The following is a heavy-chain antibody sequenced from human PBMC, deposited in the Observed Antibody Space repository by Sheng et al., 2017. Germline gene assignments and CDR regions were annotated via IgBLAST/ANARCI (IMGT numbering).Heavy chain of an antibody. CDR2: IYYSGST. CDR3: ARGPNYDFWLPRYYYYMDV. D-gene: IGHD3-3*01. V-gene: IGHV4-59*01. CDR1: GGSISSYY. J-gene: IGHJ6*03. Sequence: QVQLQESGPGLVKPSETLSLTCTVSGGSISSYYWSWIRQPPGKGLEWIGYIYYSGSTNYNPSLKSRVTISVDTSKNQFSLKLSSVTAADTAVYYCARGPNYDFWLPRYYYYMDVWGQGTTVTVSS.